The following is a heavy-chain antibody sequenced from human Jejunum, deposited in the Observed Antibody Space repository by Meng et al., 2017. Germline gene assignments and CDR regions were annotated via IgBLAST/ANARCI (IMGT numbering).Heavy chain of an antibody. CDR3: ERDYGGI. V-gene: IGHV3-7*01. Sequence: GESLKISCKASGFTFSSYWMSWVRQAPGKGLEWVANIKGDGSVKWYVDSVRGRFTISRDNAKNSVFLQMNSLRIEDTAVYYCERDYGGIWGQGTMVTVSS. J-gene: IGHJ3*02. CDR2: IKGDGSVK. D-gene: IGHD3-10*01. CDR1: GFTFSSYW.